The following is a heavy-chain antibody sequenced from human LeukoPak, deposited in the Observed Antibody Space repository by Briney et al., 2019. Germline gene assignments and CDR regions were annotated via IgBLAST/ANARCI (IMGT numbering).Heavy chain of an antibody. CDR3: ASGGQLGFYYYFYMDV. Sequence: GRSLRLSCAASGFTFSSYGMHWVRQAPGKGLEWVAVIWYDGSNKYYADSVKGRFTISRDNSKNTLYLQMNSLRAEDTAVYFCASGGQLGFYYYFYMDVWGKGTTVTVSS. D-gene: IGHD4-23*01. V-gene: IGHV3-33*01. J-gene: IGHJ6*03. CDR2: IWYDGSNK. CDR1: GFTFSSYG.